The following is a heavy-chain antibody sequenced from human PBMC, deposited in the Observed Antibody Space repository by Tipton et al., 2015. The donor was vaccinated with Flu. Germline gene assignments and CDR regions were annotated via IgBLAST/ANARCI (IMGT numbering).Heavy chain of an antibody. J-gene: IGHJ3*02. V-gene: IGHV3-13*01. D-gene: IGHD1-26*01. CDR1: GFTFSSYD. Sequence: GSLRLSCVASGFTFSSYDMHWVCQATGKGLEWVSAINTGGNTFYPDSVKGRFTISRENAENSLYLQLNSLTAEDTAVYYCARKGGSKPNDAFDIWGQGTMVTVSS. CDR2: INTGGNT. CDR3: ARKGGSKPNDAFDI.